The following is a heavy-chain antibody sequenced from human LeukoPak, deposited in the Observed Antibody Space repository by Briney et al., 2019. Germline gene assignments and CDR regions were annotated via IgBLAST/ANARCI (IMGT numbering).Heavy chain of an antibody. V-gene: IGHV1-69*04. CDR1: GGTFSSYA. CDR3: ARQDGYFDY. D-gene: IGHD2-15*01. J-gene: IGHJ4*02. CDR2: IIPILGIA. Sequence: SVKVSCKASGGTFSSYAISWVRQAPGQGLEWMGRIIPILGIANYAQKFQGRATITADKSTSTAYMELSSLRSEDTAVYYCARQDGYFDYWGQGTLVTVSS.